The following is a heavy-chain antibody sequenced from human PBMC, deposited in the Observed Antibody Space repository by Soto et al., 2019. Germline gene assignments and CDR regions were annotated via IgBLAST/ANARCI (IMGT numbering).Heavy chain of an antibody. Sequence: HITLKESGPTLVEPTQTLTLTCAFSGFSLSTSGVGVGWIRQPPGKALEWLAFIYWDDDKRYSPSLKTRLTIIKDTSINQVVLIMTNIDPVDTATYYCAYRQEYRGSWDSGWFDPWGQGTLVIVSS. CDR1: GFSLSTSGVG. V-gene: IGHV2-5*02. D-gene: IGHD6-13*01. J-gene: IGHJ5*02. CDR2: IYWDDDK. CDR3: AYRQEYRGSWDSGWFDP.